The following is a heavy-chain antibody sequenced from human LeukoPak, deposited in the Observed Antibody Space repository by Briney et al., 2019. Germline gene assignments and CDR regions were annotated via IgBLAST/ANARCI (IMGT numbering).Heavy chain of an antibody. V-gene: IGHV4-39*01. J-gene: IGHJ4*02. CDR3: ARHGLAAANPLDY. CDR1: GGSISSSSYY. CDR2: IYYSGST. Sequence: SETLSLTCTVSGGSISSSSYYWGWIRQPPGKGLEWIGSIYYSGSTYYNPSLKSRVTISVDTSKNQFSLKLSSVTAADTAVYYCARHGLAAANPLDYWGQGTLVTVSS. D-gene: IGHD6-13*01.